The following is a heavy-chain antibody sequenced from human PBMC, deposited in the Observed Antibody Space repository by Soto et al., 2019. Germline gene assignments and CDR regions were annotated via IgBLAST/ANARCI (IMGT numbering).Heavy chain of an antibody. CDR2: IYPGDSDT. V-gene: IGHV5-51*01. D-gene: IGHD6-13*01. CDR3: ARHRRPAAAGWYYFDS. Sequence: ESLKISCKGSGYIFTNYWIGWVRQMPGKGLEWMGIIYPGDSDTRYSPSFQGQVTISADKSISTAYLQWSSLKASDTAMYYCARHRRPAAAGWYYFDSWGQGNLVAVSS. CDR1: GYIFTNYW. J-gene: IGHJ4*02.